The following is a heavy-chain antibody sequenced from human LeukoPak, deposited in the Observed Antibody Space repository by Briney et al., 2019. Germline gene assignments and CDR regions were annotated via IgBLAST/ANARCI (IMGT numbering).Heavy chain of an antibody. V-gene: IGHV1-24*01. CDR3: AAPSARSTVTTWSAFDL. CDR2: FDPEDDRG. Sequence: ASVKVSCKVSGYRLTELYIYWVRQAPGEGPEWMGGFDPEDDRGIYAQKFQGRVTMTEDTSTNTAYMELSSLRSEDSAMYYCAAPSARSTVTTWSAFDLWGQGTMVTVSS. D-gene: IGHD4-17*01. CDR1: GYRLTELY. J-gene: IGHJ3*01.